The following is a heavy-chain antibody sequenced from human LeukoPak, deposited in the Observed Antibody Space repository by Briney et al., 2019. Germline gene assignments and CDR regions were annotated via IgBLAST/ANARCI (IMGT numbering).Heavy chain of an antibody. J-gene: IGHJ3*02. CDR1: GFTFSSYC. Sequence: PGGSLRLSCAASGFTFSSYCMHWVRQAPGKGLVWVSRINSDGSSTSYADSVKGRFTISRDNAKNTLYLQMNSLRAEDTAVYYCARDQLEIAFDIWGQGTMVTVSS. CDR2: INSDGSST. CDR3: ARDQLEIAFDI. D-gene: IGHD5-24*01. V-gene: IGHV3-74*01.